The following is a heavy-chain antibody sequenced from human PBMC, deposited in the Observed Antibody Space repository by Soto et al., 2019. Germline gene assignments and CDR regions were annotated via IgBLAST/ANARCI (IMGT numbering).Heavy chain of an antibody. CDR1: GYTFTSYD. V-gene: IGHV1-8*01. CDR3: ARGEVNGDYSPDYYYYGMDV. CDR2: MNPNSGNT. J-gene: IGHJ6*02. Sequence: QVQLVQSGAEVKKPGASVKVSCKASGYTFTSYDINWVRQATGQGLEWMGWMNPNSGNTGYAQKFQGRVTMTRNTYISTAYMELRSLRSEDTAVYYCARGEVNGDYSPDYYYYGMDVWGQGTTVTVSS. D-gene: IGHD4-17*01.